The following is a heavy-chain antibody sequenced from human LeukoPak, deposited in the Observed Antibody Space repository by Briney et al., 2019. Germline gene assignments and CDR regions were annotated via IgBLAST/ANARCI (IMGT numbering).Heavy chain of an antibody. CDR3: ARVAVGGPRAFDI. D-gene: IGHD6-19*01. CDR1: GFTLSSYE. Sequence: GGSLRLSCIVSGFTLSSYEMTWFRQAPGKGLEWVSSIGYSGGDTHYADSVKGRFTISRDNSKNTLFLQMNSLRVEDTAVYYCARVAVGGPRAFDIWGLGTMVTVSS. J-gene: IGHJ3*02. CDR2: IGYSGGDT. V-gene: IGHV3-23*01.